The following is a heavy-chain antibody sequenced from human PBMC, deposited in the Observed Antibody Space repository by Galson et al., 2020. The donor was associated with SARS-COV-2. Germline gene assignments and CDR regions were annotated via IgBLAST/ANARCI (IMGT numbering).Heavy chain of an antibody. CDR2: IKEDGSEK. Sequence: GGSLRLSCAASGFRFSHYWMSWVRQAPGKGLEWVANIKEDGSEKYYVDSVKGRFTISRDNGKDSLFLQMNSLRAEDTAIYYCARDRAVAYYMDVWGKGTTVTVFS. CDR1: GFRFSHYW. V-gene: IGHV3-7*01. J-gene: IGHJ6*03. CDR3: ARDRAVAYYMDV. D-gene: IGHD6-13*01.